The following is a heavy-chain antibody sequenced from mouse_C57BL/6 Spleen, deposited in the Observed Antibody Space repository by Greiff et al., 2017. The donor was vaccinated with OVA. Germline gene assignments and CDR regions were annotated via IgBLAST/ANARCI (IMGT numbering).Heavy chain of an antibody. CDR1: GYTFTNYW. CDR2: IYPGGGYT. J-gene: IGHJ2*01. D-gene: IGHD1-1*01. V-gene: IGHV1-63*01. Sequence: QVHVKQSGAELVRPGTSVKMSCKASGYTFTNYWIGWAKQRPGHGLEWIGDIYPGGGYTNYNEKFKGKATLTADKSSSTAYMQFSSLTSEDSAIYYCARCSSYLDYWGQGTTLTVSS. CDR3: ARCSSYLDY.